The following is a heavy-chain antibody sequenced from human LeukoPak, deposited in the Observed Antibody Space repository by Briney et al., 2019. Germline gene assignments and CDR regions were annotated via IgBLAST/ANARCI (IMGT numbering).Heavy chain of an antibody. J-gene: IGHJ4*02. D-gene: IGHD2-21*01. Sequence: GGSLRLSCAASGFTFSSYGMHWVRQAPGKGLEWVAFIRYDGSNKHYADSVKGRFTISRDNSKNTLYLQMNSLRAEDAAVYYCAKGGYCGGDCNDYWGQGTLVTVSS. V-gene: IGHV3-30*02. CDR2: IRYDGSNK. CDR3: AKGGYCGGDCNDY. CDR1: GFTFSSYG.